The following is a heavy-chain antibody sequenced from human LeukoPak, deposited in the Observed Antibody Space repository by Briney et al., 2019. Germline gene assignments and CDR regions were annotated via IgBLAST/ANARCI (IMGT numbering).Heavy chain of an antibody. V-gene: IGHV4-30-2*06. J-gene: IGHJ4*02. CDR2: IHQSGSA. Sequence: PSETLSLTCTVSGGSIDSVGYYWSWIRQSPGKGLEWIGYIHQSGSAYRAPSLKSRVTLSVDRSTNQFSLKLSSVTAADTAVYYCARGRRIPATPEDYWGQGTLVTVSS. CDR1: GGSIDSVGYY. D-gene: IGHD2-2*01. CDR3: ARGRRIPATPEDY.